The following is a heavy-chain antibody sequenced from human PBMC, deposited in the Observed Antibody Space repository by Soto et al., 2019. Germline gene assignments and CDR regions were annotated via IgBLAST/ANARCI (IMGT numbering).Heavy chain of an antibody. V-gene: IGHV4-31*03. Sequence: QVQLQESGPGLVKPSQTLSLTCTVSGGSISSGGYYWSWIRQHPGKGLELIGYIYYSGSTYYNPSLKSRVIISVDTSKNRFSLKLSCVTAADTAVYYCARDLHYSRLFDGMDVWGQGTTVTVSS. CDR3: ARDLHYSRLFDGMDV. CDR1: GGSISSGGYY. D-gene: IGHD6-13*01. CDR2: IYYSGST. J-gene: IGHJ6*02.